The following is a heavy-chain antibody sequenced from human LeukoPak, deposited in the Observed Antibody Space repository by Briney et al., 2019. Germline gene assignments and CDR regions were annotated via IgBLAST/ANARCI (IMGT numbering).Heavy chain of an antibody. J-gene: IGHJ6*03. D-gene: IGHD3-9*01. CDR1: GFTFSSYE. CDR3: ARETNFYDILTGDWPPYYYYYMDV. CDR2: ITSSDSTT. Sequence: PGGSLRLSCVASGFTFSSYEMNWVRQAPGKGLEWLSYITSSDSTTHYADSVKGRFTISRDDAQNSLYLQMNSLRAEDTAVYYCARETNFYDILTGDWPPYYYYYMDVWGKGTTVTISS. V-gene: IGHV3-48*03.